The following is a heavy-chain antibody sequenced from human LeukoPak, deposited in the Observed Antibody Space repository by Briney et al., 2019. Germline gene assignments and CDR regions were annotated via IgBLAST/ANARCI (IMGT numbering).Heavy chain of an antibody. CDR3: ARGLGASSLALWFGELLYPRDYYYYYYMDV. Sequence: ASVKVSCKASGYTFTSYDINWVRQATGHGLEWMGWMNPNSGNTGYAQKFQGRVTMTRNTSISTAYMELSSLRSEDTAVYYCARGLGASSLALWFGELLYPRDYYYYYYMDVWGKGTTVTISS. D-gene: IGHD3-10*01. J-gene: IGHJ6*03. V-gene: IGHV1-8*01. CDR1: GYTFTSYD. CDR2: MNPNSGNT.